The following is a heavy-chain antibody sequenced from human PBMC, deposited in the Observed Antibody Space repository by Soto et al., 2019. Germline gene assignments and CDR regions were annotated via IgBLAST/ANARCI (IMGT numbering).Heavy chain of an antibody. J-gene: IGHJ2*01. D-gene: IGHD4-17*01. CDR3: ARATTATHWYFDL. CDR1: GGSISSGGYY. CDR2: TYYSGST. V-gene: IGHV4-31*03. Sequence: SETLSLTCTVSGGSISSGGYYWSWIRQHPGKGLEWIGYTYYSGSTYYNPSLKSRVTISVDTSKNQFSLKLSSVTAADTAVYYCARATTATHWYFDLWGRGTLVTVSS.